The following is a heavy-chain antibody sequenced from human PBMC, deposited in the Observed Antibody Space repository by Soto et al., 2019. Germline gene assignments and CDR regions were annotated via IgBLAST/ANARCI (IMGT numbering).Heavy chain of an antibody. CDR3: ARASQGYYLLDV. CDR2: IIPIFDTT. CDR1: GGTFSNYA. D-gene: IGHD3-10*01. J-gene: IGHJ6*02. V-gene: IGHV1-69*13. Sequence: SVKVSCKASGGTFSNYAITWVRQAPGQGLEWMGAIIPIFDTTNYARKFQGRVTIKADESTGTAYMEVSSLKSEDTALYYCARASQGYYLLDVWGQGTTVTVSS.